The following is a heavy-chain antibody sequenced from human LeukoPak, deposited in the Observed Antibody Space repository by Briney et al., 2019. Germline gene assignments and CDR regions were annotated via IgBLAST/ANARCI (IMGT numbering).Heavy chain of an antibody. CDR3: ARAAAGNRGWDWYYFDY. CDR2: ISGSSSDI. V-gene: IGHV3-21*01. D-gene: IGHD6-13*01. J-gene: IGHJ4*02. CDR1: GFTFSSYS. Sequence: GGSLRLSCAASGFTFSSYSMNWVRQAPGKGLEWVSSISGSSSDIYYADSVKGRFTISRDNAKNSLFLQMNSLRAEDTAVYYCARAAAGNRGWDWYYFDYWGQGTLVSVSS.